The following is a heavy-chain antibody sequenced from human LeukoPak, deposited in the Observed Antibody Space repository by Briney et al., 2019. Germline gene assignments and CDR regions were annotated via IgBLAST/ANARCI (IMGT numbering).Heavy chain of an antibody. D-gene: IGHD3-9*01. CDR2: IYSGGST. CDR3: ARLRYFDWPNRGWFDP. Sequence: GGSLRLSCAASGFTFSSYAMSWVRQAPGKGLEWVSVIYSGGSTYYADSVKGRFTISRDNSKNTLYLQMNSLRDEDTAVYYCARLRYFDWPNRGWFDPWGQGTLVTVSS. J-gene: IGHJ5*02. CDR1: GFTFSSYA. V-gene: IGHV3-53*01.